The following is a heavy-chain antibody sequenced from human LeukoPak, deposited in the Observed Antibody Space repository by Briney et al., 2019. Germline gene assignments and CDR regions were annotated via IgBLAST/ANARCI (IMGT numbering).Heavy chain of an antibody. V-gene: IGHV3-21*01. CDR2: ISPRGDIT. D-gene: IGHD3-22*01. Sequence: GGSLRLSCAASGFTFSNHGMNWVRQAPGKGLEWVSGISPRGDITYYADSVKGRFTISRDNAKNSLYLQMNSLRAEDTAVYYCAREGNYYDSSGYYSGALDIWGQGTMVTVSS. CDR1: GFTFSNHG. CDR3: AREGNYYDSSGYYSGALDI. J-gene: IGHJ3*02.